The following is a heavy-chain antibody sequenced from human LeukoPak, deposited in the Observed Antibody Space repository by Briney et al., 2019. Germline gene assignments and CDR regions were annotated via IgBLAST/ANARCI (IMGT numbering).Heavy chain of an antibody. Sequence: NPSETLSLTCTVSGGSISSGDYYWSWIRQPPGKGLEWIGSIYYSGSTYYNPSLKSRVTISVDTSKNQFSLKLSTVTAADTAVYYCARAYCTNGVCWYNWFDPWGQGTLVTVSS. CDR1: GGSISSGDYY. V-gene: IGHV4-39*01. CDR2: IYYSGST. J-gene: IGHJ5*02. D-gene: IGHD2-8*01. CDR3: ARAYCTNGVCWYNWFDP.